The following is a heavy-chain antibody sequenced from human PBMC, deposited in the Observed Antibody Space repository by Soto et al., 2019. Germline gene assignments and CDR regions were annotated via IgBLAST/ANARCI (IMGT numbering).Heavy chain of an antibody. J-gene: IGHJ3*01. CDR3: ARGGTSGWLKGAYDV. Sequence: QVQLVQSGAEVKKPGSSVKVSCRASGGTLNKHAITWVRRAPGQGIEWLGGIIPMFGIPNYPQKFQGRVTITADDSTNTSHMELIGLTSDDTAVYYCARGGTSGWLKGAYDVWGQGTMVTVSS. CDR1: GGTLNKHA. D-gene: IGHD6-19*01. V-gene: IGHV1-69*01. CDR2: IIPMFGIP.